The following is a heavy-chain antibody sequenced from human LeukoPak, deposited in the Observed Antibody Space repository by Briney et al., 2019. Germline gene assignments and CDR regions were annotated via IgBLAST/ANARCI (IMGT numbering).Heavy chain of an antibody. CDR3: ARVVHVGNDAFDI. CDR1: GYTFASYG. J-gene: IGHJ3*02. D-gene: IGHD2-8*01. CDR2: ISPYNGNT. Sequence: GASVKVSCKTYGYTFASYGLSWVRQAPGQGLEWMGWISPYNGNTNYAQKFQGRVTMTTDTSTNTGYMELRSLRSDDTAVYYCARVVHVGNDAFDIWGQGTMITVSS. V-gene: IGHV1-18*01.